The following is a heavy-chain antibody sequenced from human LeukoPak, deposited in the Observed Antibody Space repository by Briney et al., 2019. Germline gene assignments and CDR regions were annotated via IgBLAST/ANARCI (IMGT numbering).Heavy chain of an antibody. CDR1: GGSISSYY. CDR2: INYSGST. J-gene: IGHJ4*02. D-gene: IGHD7-27*01. V-gene: IGHV4-59*01. Sequence: SETLSLTCTVSGGSISSYYWSWIRQPPGKGLEWIGHINYSGSTNYNPSLKSRVTISVDTSKNQFSLKLSSVTAADTAMYYCARKNWGSDHYFDYWGQGTLVTVSS. CDR3: ARKNWGSDHYFDY.